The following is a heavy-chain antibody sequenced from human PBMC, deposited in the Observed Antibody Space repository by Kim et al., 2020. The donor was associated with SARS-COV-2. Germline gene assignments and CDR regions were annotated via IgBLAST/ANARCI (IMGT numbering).Heavy chain of an antibody. D-gene: IGHD3-22*01. CDR3: ARVNYYDSSGYFSY. J-gene: IGHJ4*02. Sequence: SETLSLTCTVSGGSISSSSYYWGWIRQPPGKGLEWIGSIYYSGSTYYNPSLKSRVTISVDTSKNQFSLKLSSVTAADTAVYYCARVNYYDSSGYFSYWGQGTLVTVSS. CDR2: IYYSGST. V-gene: IGHV4-39*07. CDR1: GGSISSSSYY.